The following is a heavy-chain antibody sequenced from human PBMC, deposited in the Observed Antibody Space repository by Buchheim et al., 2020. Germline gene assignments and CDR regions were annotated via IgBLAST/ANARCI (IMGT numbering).Heavy chain of an antibody. CDR3: ARSRYSYGYGDY. Sequence: EVQLVESGGGLVQPGGSLTVSCAASGFTLSSYWMHWVRQAPGKGLVWVSRINSDGSSTSYADSVKGRFTIHRHNAKNTLYVQMNSLRAEDTAVYYCARSRYSYGYGDYWGQGTL. J-gene: IGHJ4*02. D-gene: IGHD5-18*01. CDR1: GFTLSSYW. CDR2: INSDGSST. V-gene: IGHV3-74*01.